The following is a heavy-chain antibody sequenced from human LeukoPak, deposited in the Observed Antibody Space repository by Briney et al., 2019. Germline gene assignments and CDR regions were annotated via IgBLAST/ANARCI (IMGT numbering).Heavy chain of an antibody. V-gene: IGHV3-7*01. CDR3: ARDQTKWEPLRRRDYYYMDV. CDR1: GFTFNSYW. Sequence: GGSLRLSCAASGFTFNSYWMSWVRQAPGKGLEWVAHIKQDGSEKYYVDSVKGRFTISRDNAKNSLYLQMNSLGAEDTAVYYCARDQTKWEPLRRRDYYYMDVWGKGTTVTVSS. CDR2: IKQDGSEK. J-gene: IGHJ6*03. D-gene: IGHD1-26*01.